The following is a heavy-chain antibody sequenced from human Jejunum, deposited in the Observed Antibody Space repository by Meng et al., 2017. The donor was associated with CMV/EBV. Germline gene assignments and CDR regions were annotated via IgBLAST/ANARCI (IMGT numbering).Heavy chain of an antibody. Sequence: QGQLVESGGGLVKPGGSLRLSCSASGLPFSDYYMSWIRQAPGKGLEFIAYIRSTGTYTSYADSVKGRFTISRDNAKNSLYLHMNNLRADDTAVYYCASPYSGAFYGRPPWPGYWGQGPLVTVAS. CDR2: IRSTGTYT. D-gene: IGHD1-26*01. CDR3: ASPYSGAFYGRPPWPGY. CDR1: GLPFSDYY. V-gene: IGHV3-11*05. J-gene: IGHJ4*02.